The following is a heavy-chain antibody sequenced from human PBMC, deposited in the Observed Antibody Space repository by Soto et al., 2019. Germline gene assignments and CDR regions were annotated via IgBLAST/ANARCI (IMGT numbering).Heavy chain of an antibody. Sequence: SETLSLTSTVSGGSISSGDYYWSWIRQPPGKGLEWFGYIYYSGSTYYNPTLQSRVTIAVDTSKNTFSLKLRYLTAADTAVYYCARVHRPGSPSYSWFDPWGQGTLATVSS. CDR2: IYYSGST. J-gene: IGHJ5*02. V-gene: IGHV4-30-4*01. D-gene: IGHD6-6*01. CDR1: GGSISSGDYY. CDR3: ARVHRPGSPSYSWFDP.